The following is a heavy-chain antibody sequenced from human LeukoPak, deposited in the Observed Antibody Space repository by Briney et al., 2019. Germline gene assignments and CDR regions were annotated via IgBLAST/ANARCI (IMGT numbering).Heavy chain of an antibody. J-gene: IGHJ4*02. CDR1: GFTFRNYA. Sequence: GGPLRLSCAASGFTFRNYAMHWVRQAPGKGLKWVAVISFDGTNKYYADSVKGRFPISKDNSKNPLYLQMNSLRAEDTAVYYCARSLGRYRDNWDVFGIDYWGQGTLVTVSS. CDR2: ISFDGTNK. V-gene: IGHV3-30-3*01. D-gene: IGHD1-1*01. CDR3: ARSLGRYRDNWDVFGIDY.